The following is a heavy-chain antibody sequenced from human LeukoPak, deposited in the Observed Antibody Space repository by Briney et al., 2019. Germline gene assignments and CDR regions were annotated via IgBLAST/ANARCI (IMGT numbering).Heavy chain of an antibody. CDR1: GGSISSSSYY. Sequence: SEILSLTCTVSGGSISSSSYYWGWIRQPPGKGLEWIGSIYYSGSTYYNPSLKSRVTISVDTSKNQFSLKLSSVTAADTAVYYCARESEGYMTKPSLWGQETLVTVSS. V-gene: IGHV4-39*07. J-gene: IGHJ4*02. CDR3: ARESEGYMTKPSL. D-gene: IGHD1-1*01. CDR2: IYYSGST.